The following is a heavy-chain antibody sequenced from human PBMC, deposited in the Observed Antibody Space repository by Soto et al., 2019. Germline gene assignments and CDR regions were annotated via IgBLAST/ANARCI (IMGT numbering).Heavy chain of an antibody. CDR3: ARDIRRRTYYYDSSAYSLNYYFYPMDV. Sequence: GGSLRLSCAASGFTFSSYALHWVRQAPGKGLEWVAVISYDGSNKYYPESVKGRFTISRDNSKNTLYMQMNSLRAEDTAVYYCARDIRRRTYYYDSSAYSLNYYFYPMDVWGQGTTVTVSS. J-gene: IGHJ6*02. CDR1: GFTFSSYA. V-gene: IGHV3-30-3*01. D-gene: IGHD3-22*01. CDR2: ISYDGSNK.